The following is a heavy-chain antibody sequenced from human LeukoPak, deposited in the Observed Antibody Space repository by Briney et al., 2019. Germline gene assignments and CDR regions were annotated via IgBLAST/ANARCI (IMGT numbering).Heavy chain of an antibody. CDR3: AREADAFDI. CDR1: GYTFTSYG. Sequence: ASVKVSCKASGYTFTSYGISWVRQAPGQGLEWMGWISAYNGNTNYAQKFQGRVTITADKSTSTAYMELSSLRSEDTAVYYCAREADAFDIWGQGTMVTVSS. J-gene: IGHJ3*02. V-gene: IGHV1-18*01. CDR2: ISAYNGNT.